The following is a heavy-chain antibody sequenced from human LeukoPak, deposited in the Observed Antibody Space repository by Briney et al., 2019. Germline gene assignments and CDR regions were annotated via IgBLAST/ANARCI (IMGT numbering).Heavy chain of an antibody. D-gene: IGHD6-13*01. Sequence: GGSLRLSCAASGLTVSSNYMTWVRQAPGKGLEWVSVIYAGDSTYYADSVKGRFTISRDNSENTLYLQMNSLRDEDTAVYYCARDRSSSAAPSLSYWGQGTLVTVSS. CDR3: ARDRSSSAAPSLSY. CDR1: GLTVSSNY. J-gene: IGHJ4*02. V-gene: IGHV3-66*01. CDR2: IYAGDST.